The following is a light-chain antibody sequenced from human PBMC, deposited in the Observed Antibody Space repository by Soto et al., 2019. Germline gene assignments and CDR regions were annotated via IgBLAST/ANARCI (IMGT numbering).Light chain of an antibody. CDR1: QRVSSTY. CDR2: GTS. CDR3: QLYGSSSIT. J-gene: IGKJ5*01. V-gene: IGKV3-20*01. Sequence: PGERATLSCRASQRVSSTYLAXYQXQXGXXXRXXXSGTSNRATGTPDRFSGSGYGTDFTLTISRLEPEDFAVYYCQLYGSSSITFGQGKRLEIK.